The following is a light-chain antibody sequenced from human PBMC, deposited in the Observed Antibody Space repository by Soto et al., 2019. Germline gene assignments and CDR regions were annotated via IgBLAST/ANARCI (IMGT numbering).Light chain of an antibody. CDR2: DAS. CDR1: QDISNY. CDR3: QQYDILPYT. J-gene: IGKJ2*01. V-gene: IGKV1-33*01. Sequence: DIQMTQSPSSLSASVGDRVTITCQASQDISNYLNWYQQKPGKAPKLLIYDASNLETGVPSRFSGSGSGTDFTLTISSLQPEDIATYYCQQYDILPYTFGQGTKLEIK.